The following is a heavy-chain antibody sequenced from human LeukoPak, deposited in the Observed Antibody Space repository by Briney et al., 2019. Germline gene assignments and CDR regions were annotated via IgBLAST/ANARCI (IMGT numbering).Heavy chain of an antibody. CDR2: IYYSGST. J-gene: IGHJ4*02. V-gene: IGHV4-61*01. CDR1: GGFVSSGSYY. D-gene: IGHD2-15*01. CDR3: AREPCSGGSCYGFDY. Sequence: PAETLSLTSTASGGFVSSGSYYWSWMPQPPGKGLEWIGYIYYSGSTNYTPSLKSRVTISVDTSKNQFSLKLSSVTTADTAVYYCAREPCSGGSCYGFDYWGQGTLVTVSS.